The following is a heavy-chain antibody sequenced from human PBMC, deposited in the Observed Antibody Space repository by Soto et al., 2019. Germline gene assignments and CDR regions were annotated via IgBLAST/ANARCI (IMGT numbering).Heavy chain of an antibody. CDR1: GFTFSSYA. CDR3: APPHSSSWYRREEYYFDY. J-gene: IGHJ4*02. Sequence: EVQLLESGGGLVQPGGSLRLSCAASGFTFSSYAMSWVRQAPGKGLEWVSAISGSGGSTYYADSVKGRFTISRDNSKNTLYLQMNSLRAEDTAVYYCAPPHSSSWYRREEYYFDYWGQGTLVTVSS. V-gene: IGHV3-23*01. D-gene: IGHD6-13*01. CDR2: ISGSGGST.